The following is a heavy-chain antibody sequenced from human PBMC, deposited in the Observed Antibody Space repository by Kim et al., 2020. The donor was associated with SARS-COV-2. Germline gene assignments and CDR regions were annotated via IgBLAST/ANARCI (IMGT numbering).Heavy chain of an antibody. J-gene: IGHJ4*02. CDR3: TRDNGPTTPYYYETYFDY. Sequence: GGSLRLSCTASGFTFGDYAMSWVRQAPGKGLEWVGFIRSKAYGGTTEYAASVKGRFTISRDDSKSIAYLQMNSLKTEDTAVYYCTRDNGPTTPYYYETYFDYWGQGTLVTVSS. CDR1: GFTFGDYA. D-gene: IGHD3-22*01. CDR2: IRSKAYGGTT. V-gene: IGHV3-49*04.